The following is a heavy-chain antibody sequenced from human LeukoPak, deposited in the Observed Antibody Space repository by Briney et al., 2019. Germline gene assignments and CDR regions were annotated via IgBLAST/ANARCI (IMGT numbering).Heavy chain of an antibody. CDR3: ARVRGVAAGTDY. V-gene: IGHV4-30-2*06. CDR1: GGSISSGGYS. CDR2: ISHTGGT. D-gene: IGHD6-13*01. J-gene: IGHJ4*02. Sequence: PSQTLSLTCAVSGGSISSGGYSWSWIRQSPGKGLEWIGEISHTGGTNYKPSLNSRVTISVDTSKKQISLNLTSVTVADTAVYYCARVRGVAAGTDYWGQGTLVTVSS.